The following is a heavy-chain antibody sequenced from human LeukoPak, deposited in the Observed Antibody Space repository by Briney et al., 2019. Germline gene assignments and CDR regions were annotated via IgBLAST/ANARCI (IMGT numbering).Heavy chain of an antibody. CDR1: GYTFTSYD. J-gene: IGHJ5*02. CDR2: MNPNSGNT. Sequence: ASVKVSCKASGYTFTSYDINWVRPATGQGLEWMGWMNPNSGNTGYAQKFQGRVTMTRNTSISTAYMKLSSLRSADTAVYYCARRRMIVPGSWFDHWGQGTLVTVSS. CDR3: ARRRMIVPGSWFDH. D-gene: IGHD3-22*01. V-gene: IGHV1-8*01.